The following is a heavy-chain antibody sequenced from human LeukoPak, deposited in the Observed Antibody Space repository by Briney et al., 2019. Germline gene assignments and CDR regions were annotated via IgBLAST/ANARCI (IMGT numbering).Heavy chain of an antibody. Sequence: QTGRSLRLSCAASGFSFSTYGMHWVRQAPGKGLEWVAVISYDGSNKYYADSVKGRFTISRDNSKNTLYLQMNSLRAEDTAVYYCAKEVSGSYYVYYYYYYGMDVWGQGTTVTVSS. D-gene: IGHD1-26*01. CDR2: ISYDGSNK. CDR3: AKEVSGSYYVYYYYYYGMDV. CDR1: GFSFSTYG. J-gene: IGHJ6*02. V-gene: IGHV3-30*18.